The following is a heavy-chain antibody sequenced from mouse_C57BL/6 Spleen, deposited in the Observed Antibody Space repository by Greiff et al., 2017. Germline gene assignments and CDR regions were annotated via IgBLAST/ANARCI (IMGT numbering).Heavy chain of an antibody. J-gene: IGHJ4*01. CDR3: ASVYVSYDDGSSDAMDY. D-gene: IGHD1-1*01. V-gene: IGHV3-6*01. CDR1: GYSITSGYY. CDR2: ISYDGSN. Sequence: ESGPGLVKPSQSLSLTCSVTGYSITSGYYWNWIRQFPGNKLEWMGFISYDGSNNYNPSLPNRISITRDPSKNQFFLKLKSVTTEDTATYYCASVYVSYDDGSSDAMDYWGQGTSVTVSS.